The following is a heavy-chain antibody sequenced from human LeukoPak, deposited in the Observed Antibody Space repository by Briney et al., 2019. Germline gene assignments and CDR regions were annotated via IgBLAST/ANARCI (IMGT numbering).Heavy chain of an antibody. D-gene: IGHD4-17*01. CDR3: ARAGGLRGAFDI. Sequence: GGSLRLSCAASGFTFSDYYMNWIRQAPGKGLEWISYMSSSGSTISYADSVTGRFTVSRDNAKNSLYLQMNSLRAEDTALYYCARAGGLRGAFDIWGQGTMVTVSS. V-gene: IGHV3-11*01. J-gene: IGHJ3*02. CDR2: MSSSGSTI. CDR1: GFTFSDYY.